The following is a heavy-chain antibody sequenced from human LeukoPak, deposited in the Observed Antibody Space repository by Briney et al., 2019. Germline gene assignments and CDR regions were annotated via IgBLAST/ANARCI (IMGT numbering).Heavy chain of an antibody. CDR1: GGSISGYY. CDR2: INHSGST. CDR3: ASGTFGWYFDL. V-gene: IGHV4-34*01. J-gene: IGHJ2*01. D-gene: IGHD3-10*01. Sequence: PSETLSLTCTVSGGSISGYYWSWIRQPPGKGLEWIGEINHSGSTNYNPSLKSRVTISVDTSKNQFSLKLSSVTAADTAVYYCASGTFGWYFDLWGRGTLVTVSS.